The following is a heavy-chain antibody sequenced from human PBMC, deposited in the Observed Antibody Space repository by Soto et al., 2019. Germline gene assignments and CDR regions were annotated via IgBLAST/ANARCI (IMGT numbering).Heavy chain of an antibody. CDR3: ARDHVANWNDGYYYYGMDV. D-gene: IGHD1-1*01. Sequence: SETLSLTCTVSGGSFSSGSYYWSWIRQPPGKGLEWIGYIYYSGRTNYNPSLKSRVTISVDTSKNQFSLKLSSVTAADTAVYYCARDHVANWNDGYYYYGMDVWGQGTTVTVSS. CDR2: IYYSGRT. J-gene: IGHJ6*02. V-gene: IGHV4-61*01. CDR1: GGSFSSGSYY.